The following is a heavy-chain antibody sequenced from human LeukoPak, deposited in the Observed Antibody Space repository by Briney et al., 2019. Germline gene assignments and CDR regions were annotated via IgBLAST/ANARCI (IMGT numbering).Heavy chain of an antibody. J-gene: IGHJ6*03. V-gene: IGHV1-2*02. CDR2: INPKTGGT. CDR3: ARGSSKYVFGYYMDV. Sequence: GASVKVSCKASGYTFTGYYIHWARQAPGQRLEWVGVINPKTGGTNYAQKFLDRVTMTTDMSTSTAYMELIRLRSRDTAVYFCARGSSKYVFGYYMDVWGKGTTIIVSS. CDR1: GYTFTGYY. D-gene: IGHD4-11*01.